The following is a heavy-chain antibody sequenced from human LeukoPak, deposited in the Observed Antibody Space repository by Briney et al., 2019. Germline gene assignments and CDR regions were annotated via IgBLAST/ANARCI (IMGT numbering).Heavy chain of an antibody. J-gene: IGHJ6*02. CDR2: IYSGGST. D-gene: IGHD6-6*01. Sequence: GGSLRLSCAASGFTFSSNYMSWVRQAPGKGLEWVSVIYSGGSTYYADSVKGRFTISRDNSKNTLYLQMNSLRAEDTAVYYCARVDVLHYYYGMDVWGQGTTVTVSS. CDR3: ARVDVLHYYYGMDV. V-gene: IGHV3-53*01. CDR1: GFTFSSNY.